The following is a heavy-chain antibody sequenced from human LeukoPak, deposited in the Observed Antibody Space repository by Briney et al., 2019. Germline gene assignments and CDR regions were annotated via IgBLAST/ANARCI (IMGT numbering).Heavy chain of an antibody. Sequence: GGSLRLSCAGSGFTFSNTWMYWVRQAPGEGLVWVSRIDSDGSTINYADSVKGRFTISRDNARNTLYLQMNSLRVEDTALYFCATAGNYRFDYWGQGTLVTVSS. CDR2: IDSDGSTI. J-gene: IGHJ4*02. CDR1: GFTFSNTW. CDR3: ATAGNYRFDY. V-gene: IGHV3-74*01. D-gene: IGHD1-7*01.